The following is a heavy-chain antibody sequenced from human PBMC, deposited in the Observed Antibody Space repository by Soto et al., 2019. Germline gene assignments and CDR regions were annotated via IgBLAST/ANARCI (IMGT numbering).Heavy chain of an antibody. CDR2: ITGGSDST. Sequence: GGSLRLSCAASGFTFSSYVMSWVRQAPGKGLEWVSAITGGSDSTYYADSVQGRFTVSRDNSKNTLYLQMNSLRSEDTAVYYCARELYHHYDFWSGRRPFYYMDVWGKGTTVTVS. D-gene: IGHD3-3*01. J-gene: IGHJ6*03. CDR3: ARELYHHYDFWSGRRPFYYMDV. V-gene: IGHV3-23*01. CDR1: GFTFSSYV.